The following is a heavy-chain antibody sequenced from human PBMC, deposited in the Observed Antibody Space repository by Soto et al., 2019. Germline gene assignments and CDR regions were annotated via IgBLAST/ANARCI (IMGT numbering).Heavy chain of an antibody. V-gene: IGHV1-2*02. D-gene: IGHD4-4*01. J-gene: IGHJ5*02. Sequence: ASVKVSCKASGYPFSDNQIHWLRRAPGQGLEWMGRINPKSDDTNYAQKFQGRVTMTRDTTIDTAYLELTGLTSDDTATYYCARKHSLDYIRWGLDPWGQGTLVTVSS. CDR3: ARKHSLDYIRWGLDP. CDR1: GYPFSDNQ. CDR2: INPKSDDT.